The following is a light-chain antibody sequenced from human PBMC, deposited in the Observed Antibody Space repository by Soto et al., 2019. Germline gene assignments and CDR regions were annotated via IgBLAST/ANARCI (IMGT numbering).Light chain of an antibody. Sequence: EIVLTQSPGTLSLSPGERATLSCRASQSVSSNYLAWYQQKPGQAPRLLIYDASNRATGIPARFSGSGPGTDFTLTISSLEPEDFAVYYCQQRRNWPRTFGQGTKVDIK. V-gene: IGKV3D-11*02. J-gene: IGKJ1*01. CDR2: DAS. CDR1: QSVSSNY. CDR3: QQRRNWPRT.